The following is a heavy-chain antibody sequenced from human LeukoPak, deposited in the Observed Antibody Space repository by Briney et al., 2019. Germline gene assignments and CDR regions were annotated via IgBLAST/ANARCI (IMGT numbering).Heavy chain of an antibody. V-gene: IGHV3-48*03. J-gene: IGHJ4*02. Sequence: GSLRLSCAASGFTFSSYEMNWVRQAPGKGLEWLSYISSSGSTIYYADSVKGRFTISRDNAKNSLYLQMNSLTAEDTAVYYCARGTDCGDYGFWGQGTLVTVSS. D-gene: IGHD4-17*01. CDR3: ARGTDCGDYGF. CDR1: GFTFSSYE. CDR2: ISSSGSTI.